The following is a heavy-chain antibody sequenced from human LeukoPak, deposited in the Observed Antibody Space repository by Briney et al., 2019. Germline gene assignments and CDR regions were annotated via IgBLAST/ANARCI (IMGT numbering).Heavy chain of an antibody. V-gene: IGHV3-23*01. J-gene: IGHJ4*02. CDR1: GFTFSSYA. CDR3: ARTTYYDLPTPDY. CDR2: ISGSGGST. D-gene: IGHD3-3*01. Sequence: PGGSLRLSCAASGFTFSSYAMSWVRQAPGKGLEWVSAISGSGGSTYYADSVKGRFTISRDNAKNSLYLQMNGLRAEDTAIYYCARTTYYDLPTPDYWGQGTLVTVSS.